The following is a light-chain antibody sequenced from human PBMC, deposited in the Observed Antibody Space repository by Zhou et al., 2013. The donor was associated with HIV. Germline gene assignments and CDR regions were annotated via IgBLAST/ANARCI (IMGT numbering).Light chain of an antibody. J-gene: IGKJ5*01. CDR1: QSISSY. V-gene: IGKV1-33*01. Sequence: DIQMTQSPSSLSASVGDRVTITCRASQSISSYLNWYQQKPGKAPKLLISDASNLETGVSSRFSGSGSGTDFSFTISSLQPEDVATYYCQQCDNVPITFGQGTRLEIK. CDR2: DAS. CDR3: QQCDNVPIT.